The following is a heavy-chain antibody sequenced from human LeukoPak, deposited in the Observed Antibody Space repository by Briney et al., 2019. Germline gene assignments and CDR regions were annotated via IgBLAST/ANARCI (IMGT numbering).Heavy chain of an antibody. J-gene: IGHJ4*02. CDR1: AFTFSSYS. D-gene: IGHD1-26*01. CDR3: ATNSGNYHIDY. V-gene: IGHV3-21*01. CDR2: ISSSSSYI. Sequence: AGSLRLSCAASAFTFSSYSMNWVRQAPGKGLEWVSSISSSSSYIYYADSVKGRFTISRDNAKNSLYLQMNSLRAEDTAVYCCATNSGNYHIDYWGQGPLVSVSS.